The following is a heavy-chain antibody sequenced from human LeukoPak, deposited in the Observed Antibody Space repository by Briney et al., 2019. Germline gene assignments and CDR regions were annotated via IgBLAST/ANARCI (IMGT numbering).Heavy chain of an antibody. CDR1: GGSISSYY. CDR3: ARLHHYYDSSGPPDY. V-gene: IGHV4-59*12. J-gene: IGHJ4*02. CDR2: IYYSGST. Sequence: SETLSLTCTVSGGSISSYYWSWIRQPPGKGLEWIGYIYYSGSTNYNPSLKSRVTISVDTSKNQFSLKLSSVTAADTAVYYCARLHHYYDSSGPPDYWGQGTLVTVSS. D-gene: IGHD3-22*01.